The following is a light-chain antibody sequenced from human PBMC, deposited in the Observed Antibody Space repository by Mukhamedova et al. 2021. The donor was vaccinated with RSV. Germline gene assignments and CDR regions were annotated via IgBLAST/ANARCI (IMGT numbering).Light chain of an antibody. CDR3: SSYTSSSTGV. V-gene: IGLV2-14*04. J-gene: IGLJ2*01. CDR2: DVS. Sequence: PEYMGKAPKLMIYDVSNRPSGVSNRFSGSKSGNTASLTISGLQAEDEADYYCSSYTSSSTGVFGGGTKLTVL.